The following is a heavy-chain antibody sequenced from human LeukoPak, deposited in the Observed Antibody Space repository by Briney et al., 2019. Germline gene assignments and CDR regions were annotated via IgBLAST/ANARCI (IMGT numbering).Heavy chain of an antibody. CDR1: GFSFSSYS. D-gene: IGHD3-10*01. Sequence: GGSLRLSCAASGFSFSSYSINWVRQAPGKGLEWVSSISSSSVHKYYADSVKGRFTISRDNSKNTLYLQMNSLRAEDTAVYYCAKAMAFDYWGQGTLVTVSS. V-gene: IGHV3-21*04. CDR3: AKAMAFDY. CDR2: ISSSSVHK. J-gene: IGHJ4*02.